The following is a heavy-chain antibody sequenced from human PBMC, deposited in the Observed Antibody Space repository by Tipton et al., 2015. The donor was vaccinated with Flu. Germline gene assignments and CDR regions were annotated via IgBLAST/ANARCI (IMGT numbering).Heavy chain of an antibody. CDR2: ISSSSSYI. J-gene: IGHJ6*02. V-gene: IGHV3-21*01. Sequence: SLRLSCAASGFTFSSYSMNWVRQAPGKGLEWVSSISSSSSYIYYADSVKGRFTIPRDNAKNSLYLQMNSLRAEDTAVYYCARGPPSGSFHYYYYGMDVWGQGTTVTVSS. D-gene: IGHD1-26*01. CDR3: ARGPPSGSFHYYYYGMDV. CDR1: GFTFSSYS.